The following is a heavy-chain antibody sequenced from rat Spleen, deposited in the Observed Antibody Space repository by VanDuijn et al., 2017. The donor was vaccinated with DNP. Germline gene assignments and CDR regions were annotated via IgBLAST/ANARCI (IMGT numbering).Heavy chain of an antibody. V-gene: IGHV5-46*01. Sequence: EVQLVESGGGLVQPGRSMKLSCAASGFTFSSFPMAWVRQAPTKGLEWVATISTSGGSTYYRDSVKGRFTISRDNAKSTLYLQMNSLRSEDTATYYCTRDLLYYSSYGFAYWGQGTLVTVSS. CDR1: GFTFSSFP. CDR2: ISTSGGST. CDR3: TRDLLYYSSYGFAY. D-gene: IGHD1-2*01. J-gene: IGHJ3*01.